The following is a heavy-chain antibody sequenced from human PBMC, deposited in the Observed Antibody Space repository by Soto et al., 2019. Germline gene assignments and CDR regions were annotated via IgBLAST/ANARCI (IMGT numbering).Heavy chain of an antibody. V-gene: IGHV4-4*02. D-gene: IGHD6-13*01. CDR1: SGSISSSNW. CDR2: IYHSGST. J-gene: IGHJ5*02. Sequence: QVQLQESGPGLVKPSGTLSLTCAVSSGSISSSNWWSWVRQPPGKGLEWIGEIYHSGSTNYNPSLKSRVTISVDKSKNQFSLKLSSVTAAHTAGYYCASASSWYENWFDPWGQGTLVTVSS. CDR3: ASASSWYENWFDP.